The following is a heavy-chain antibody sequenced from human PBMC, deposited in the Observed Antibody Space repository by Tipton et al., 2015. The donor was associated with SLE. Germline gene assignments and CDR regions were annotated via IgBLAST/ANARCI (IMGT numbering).Heavy chain of an antibody. Sequence: QVQLVQSGAEVKKPGASVKVSCKASGYTFTSYDINWVRQATGQGLEWMGWMNPNSGNTGYAQKFQGRVTMTTDTSTSTAYMELRSLRSDDTAVYYCARDAAAGLDYWGQGTLVTVSS. D-gene: IGHD6-13*01. J-gene: IGHJ4*02. V-gene: IGHV1-8*01. CDR1: GYTFTSYD. CDR2: MNPNSGNT. CDR3: ARDAAAGLDY.